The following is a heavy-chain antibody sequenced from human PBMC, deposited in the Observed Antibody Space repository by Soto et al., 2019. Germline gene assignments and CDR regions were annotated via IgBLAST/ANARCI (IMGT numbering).Heavy chain of an antibody. Sequence: GASVKVSCKASGYTFTSYGISWVRQAPGQGLEWMGWISAYNGNTNYAQKLQGRVTMTTDTSTSTAYMELRSLRSDDTAVYYCARGSPTDYYYYGMDVWGQGTTVTVSS. D-gene: IGHD2-15*01. J-gene: IGHJ6*02. CDR3: ARGSPTDYYYYGMDV. CDR1: GYTFTSYG. V-gene: IGHV1-18*01. CDR2: ISAYNGNT.